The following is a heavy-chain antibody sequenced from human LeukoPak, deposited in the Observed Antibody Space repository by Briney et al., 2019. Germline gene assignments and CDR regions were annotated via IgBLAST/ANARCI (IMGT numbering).Heavy chain of an antibody. CDR3: ARGSYGLGGYWDYYFDF. Sequence: PSETLSLTCTVSGGSISSRSYYWGWIRRPPGKGLEWIGSIYYSESTYYNPSLRSRVTISVDTSKNQFSLQLNSVTPEDTAVYFCARGSYGLGGYWDYYFDFWGQGTLVTVSS. J-gene: IGHJ4*02. V-gene: IGHV4-39*01. D-gene: IGHD3-10*01. CDR2: IYYSEST. CDR1: GGSISSRSYY.